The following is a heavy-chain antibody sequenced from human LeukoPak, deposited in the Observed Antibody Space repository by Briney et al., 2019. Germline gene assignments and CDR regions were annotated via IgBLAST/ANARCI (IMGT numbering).Heavy chain of an antibody. V-gene: IGHV3-33*01. Sequence: GGSLRLSCAASGFTFSSYGMHWVRQAPGKGLEWVAVIWYGGSNKYYADSVKGRFTISRDNSKNTLYLQMNSLRAEDTAVYYCARDSSSSWYWGDYWGQGTLVTVSS. CDR1: GFTFSSYG. CDR3: ARDSSSSWYWGDY. J-gene: IGHJ4*02. CDR2: IWYGGSNK. D-gene: IGHD6-13*01.